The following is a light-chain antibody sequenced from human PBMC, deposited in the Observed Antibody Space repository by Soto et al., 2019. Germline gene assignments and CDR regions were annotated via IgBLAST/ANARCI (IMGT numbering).Light chain of an antibody. CDR1: QSVSNN. Sequence: EIVMTQSPATLSVSPGERATLSCRASQSVSNNLAWYQQKPGQPPRLLIYGASTRATGIPARFSGSGSGTEFTLTISRLRSEDLAVYFCQQYDNWPPWTFGQGTKVDIK. J-gene: IGKJ1*01. CDR2: GAS. V-gene: IGKV3-15*01. CDR3: QQYDNWPPWT.